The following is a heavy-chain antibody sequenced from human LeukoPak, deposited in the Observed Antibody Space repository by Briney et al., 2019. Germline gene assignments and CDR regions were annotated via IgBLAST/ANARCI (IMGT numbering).Heavy chain of an antibody. CDR3: ARGSGNGVTAMAQSFDY. D-gene: IGHD5-18*01. Sequence: SQTLSLTCTVSGGSISSGGYYWSWIRQPPGKGLEWIGYICHSGSTYYNPSLKSRVTISVDRSKNQFSLKLSSVTAADTAVYYCARGSGNGVTAMAQSFDYWGQGTLVTVSS. CDR2: ICHSGST. J-gene: IGHJ4*02. V-gene: IGHV4-30-2*01. CDR1: GGSISSGGYY.